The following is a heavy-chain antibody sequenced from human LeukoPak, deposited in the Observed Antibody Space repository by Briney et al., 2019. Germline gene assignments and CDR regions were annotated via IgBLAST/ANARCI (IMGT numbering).Heavy chain of an antibody. CDR3: ARHSGSYYVY. J-gene: IGHJ4*02. Sequence: SETLSLTCTVSGGSISSSSYYWGWLRQPPGKELEWIGSICYSRSTYYNPSLKSRVTISVTTTKNQFYLKLSSVIAADTAVYYCARHSGSYYVYWGQGTLVTVSS. D-gene: IGHD1-26*01. V-gene: IGHV4-39*07. CDR2: ICYSRST. CDR1: GGSISSSSYY.